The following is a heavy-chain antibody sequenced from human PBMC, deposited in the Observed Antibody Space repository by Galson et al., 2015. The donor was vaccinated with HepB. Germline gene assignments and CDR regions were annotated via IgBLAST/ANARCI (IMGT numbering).Heavy chain of an antibody. V-gene: IGHV2-70*04. CDR1: GFSLSTYGMR. J-gene: IGHJ4*02. D-gene: IGHD3-10*01. CDR3: ARSVANASMVWDS. CDR2: IDWDDDK. Sequence: PALVKPTQSLTLTCTFSGFSLSTYGMRVSWIRQPPGKALEWLARIDWDDDKFYSTSLKGRLTISEDTSKNQVVLTMTNLDPVDTATFYCARSVANASMVWDSWGQGTLVTVSS.